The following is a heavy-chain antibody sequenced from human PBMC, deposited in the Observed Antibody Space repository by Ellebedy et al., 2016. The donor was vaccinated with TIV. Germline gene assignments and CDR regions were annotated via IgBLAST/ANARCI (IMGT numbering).Heavy chain of an antibody. V-gene: IGHV3-23*01. CDR3: ARDGSYPDAFDI. D-gene: IGHD1-26*01. CDR2: ISGSGETT. Sequence: GESLKISXAASGFTFSTYAMSWVRRAPGKGLEWVSVISGSGETTYYADSVKGRFTISRDNSKNTLYMQMNSLRADDTAVYYCARDGSYPDAFDIWGQGTMVTVSS. CDR1: GFTFSTYA. J-gene: IGHJ3*02.